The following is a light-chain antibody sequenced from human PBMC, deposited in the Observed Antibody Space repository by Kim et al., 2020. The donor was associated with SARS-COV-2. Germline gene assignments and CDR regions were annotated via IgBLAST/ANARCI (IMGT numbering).Light chain of an antibody. Sequence: DIQMTQSPSSLSASVGDRVTITCQASQDISNYLNWYQQKPGKAPKLLIYDASYLETGVPSRFSGSGSGTDFTFTISSLQPEDIATYYCQQYDNLPTFGQGTKLEI. J-gene: IGKJ2*01. CDR3: QQYDNLPT. CDR1: QDISNY. V-gene: IGKV1-33*01. CDR2: DAS.